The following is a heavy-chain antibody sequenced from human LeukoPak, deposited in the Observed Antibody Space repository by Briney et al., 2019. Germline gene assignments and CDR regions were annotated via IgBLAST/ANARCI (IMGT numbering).Heavy chain of an antibody. CDR1: GFTFSSYS. D-gene: IGHD6-13*01. CDR2: SSSSSSYL. Sequence: LILCCAASGFTFSSYSMSWVRQTPGEGLDLISSSSSSSSYLCCADAVKGRFTISRDNAKNALYLQMNSLRADGTAVLYCARTNHMVPDYQGHVIMVTVSS. J-gene: IGHJ4*01. V-gene: IGHV3-21*06. CDR3: ARTNHMVPDY.